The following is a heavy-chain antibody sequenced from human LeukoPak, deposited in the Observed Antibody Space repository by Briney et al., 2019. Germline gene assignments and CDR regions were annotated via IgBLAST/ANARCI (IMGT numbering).Heavy chain of an antibody. Sequence: PSETLSLTCTVSGGSISSISYYWGWIRQPPGEGLEWIGSVYYSGSTYYNPSLKSRVTISVDTSKNQFSLKLSSVTAADTAVYYCARESPQCSGGSCYGRGWTWGQGTLVTVSS. CDR3: ARESPQCSGGSCYGRGWT. J-gene: IGHJ5*02. V-gene: IGHV4-39*07. D-gene: IGHD2-15*01. CDR2: VYYSGST. CDR1: GGSISSISYY.